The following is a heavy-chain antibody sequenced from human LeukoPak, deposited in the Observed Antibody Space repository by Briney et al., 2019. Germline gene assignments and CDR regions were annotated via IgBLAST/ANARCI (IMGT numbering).Heavy chain of an antibody. CDR1: DGSISGFY. D-gene: IGHD2-21*01. CDR3: ARHLYCGAECYILDY. V-gene: IGHV4-59*01. CDR2: IHYSGST. J-gene: IGHJ4*02. Sequence: SETLSLTCTVSDGSISGFYWSWIRQPPGKGLEWIGYIHYSGSTNYNPSVKSRVTISVDTSKNQFSLKLSSVTAADTAVYYCARHLYCGAECYILDYWGRGTLVTVSS.